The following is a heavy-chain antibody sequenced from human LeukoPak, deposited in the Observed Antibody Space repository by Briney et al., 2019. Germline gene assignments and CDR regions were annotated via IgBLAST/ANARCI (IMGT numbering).Heavy chain of an antibody. CDR1: GFTFSSYG. CDR3: VRGQLERPRSTFDY. CDR2: IWYDGSNK. V-gene: IGHV3-33*01. Sequence: GGSLRLSCAASGFTFSSYGMHWVRQAPGKGLEWVAVIWYDGSNKYYADSVTGRFTISRDNAKNTLYLQMNSLRAEDTAVYYCVRGQLERPRSTFDYWGQGTLVTVSS. J-gene: IGHJ4*02. D-gene: IGHD3-3*01.